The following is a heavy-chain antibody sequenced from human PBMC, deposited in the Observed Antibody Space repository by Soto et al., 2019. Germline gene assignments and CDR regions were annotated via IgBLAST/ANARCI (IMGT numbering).Heavy chain of an antibody. CDR3: ARDLVEWLSNNYYGMDV. V-gene: IGHV3-48*03. D-gene: IGHD3-3*01. CDR2: ISSSGSTI. Sequence: PGGSLRLSCAASGFTFCSYEMNWVRQAPGKGLEWVSYISSSGSTIYYADSVKGRFTISRDNAKNSLYLQMNSLRAEDTAVYYCARDLVEWLSNNYYGMDVWGQGTTVTASS. CDR1: GFTFCSYE. J-gene: IGHJ6*02.